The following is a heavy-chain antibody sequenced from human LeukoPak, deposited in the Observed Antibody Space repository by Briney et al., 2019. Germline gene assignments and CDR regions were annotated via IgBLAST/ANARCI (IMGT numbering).Heavy chain of an antibody. Sequence: GGSLRLSCAASGFTLSDYYMSWIRQAPGKGLEWVSYISSSGSTIYYADSVKGRFTISRDNAKNSLYLQMNSLRAEDTAVYYCAGGRYSGYDFRSWGQGTLVTVSS. CDR1: GFTLSDYY. D-gene: IGHD5-12*01. CDR3: AGGRYSGYDFRS. CDR2: ISSSGSTI. J-gene: IGHJ5*02. V-gene: IGHV3-11*04.